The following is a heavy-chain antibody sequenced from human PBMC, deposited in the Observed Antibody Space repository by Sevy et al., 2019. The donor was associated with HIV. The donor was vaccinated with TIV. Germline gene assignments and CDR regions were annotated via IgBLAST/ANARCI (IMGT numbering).Heavy chain of an antibody. V-gene: IGHV3-11*06. CDR3: AREGLAYYYYGMDV. Sequence: GGSLRLSCAASGFTFSDYYMSWIRQAPGKGLEWVSYISSSSSYTNYADSVKGRFTISRDNAKNSLYLQMNSLRAEDTAVYYCAREGLAYYYYGMDVWGQGTTVTVSS. J-gene: IGHJ6*02. CDR2: ISSSSSYT. CDR1: GFTFSDYY.